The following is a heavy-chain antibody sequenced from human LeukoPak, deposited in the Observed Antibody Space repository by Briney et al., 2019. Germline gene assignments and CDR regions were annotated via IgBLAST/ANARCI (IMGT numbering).Heavy chain of an antibody. D-gene: IGHD4-17*01. CDR3: ARHIAGTVTSGFDI. V-gene: IGHV1-18*01. Sequence: AASVKVSCKASGYTFTSYGISWVRQAPGQGLEWMGWINTYKGNTQYAQRLQGRVTMTTDTSTNTAYMELGSLRSGDTAVYYCARHIAGTVTSGFDIWGQGTMVTVSS. CDR2: INTYKGNT. CDR1: GYTFTSYG. J-gene: IGHJ3*02.